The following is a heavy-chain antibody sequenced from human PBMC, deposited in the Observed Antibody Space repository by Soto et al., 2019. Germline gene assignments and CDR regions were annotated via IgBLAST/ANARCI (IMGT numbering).Heavy chain of an antibody. CDR1: GFTFSTFS. CDR2: SSGGARPI. J-gene: IGHJ4*02. Sequence: EVQLVESGGGSVQPGGSLRLSCAASGFTFSTFSMNWVRQAPGRGMEWIAYSSGGARPISYADSVKGRFTISRDNAKRDRYLQMDSLTDEVRAAIYCARDLGWAFDSWCQGTLVTVPS. V-gene: IGHV3-48*02. CDR3: ARDLGWAFDS. D-gene: IGHD6-19*01.